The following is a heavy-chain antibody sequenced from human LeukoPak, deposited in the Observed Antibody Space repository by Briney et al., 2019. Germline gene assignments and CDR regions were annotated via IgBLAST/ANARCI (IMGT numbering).Heavy chain of an antibody. Sequence: SQTLSLTCTVSGGSISSGGYYWSWIRQHPGKGLEWIVYIYYSGSTYYNPSLKSRVTISVDTSKNQFSLKLSSVTAADTAVYYCARAPMVRGVIISVPSYYFDYWGQGTLVTVSS. CDR1: GGSISSGGYY. CDR2: IYYSGST. CDR3: ARAPMVRGVIISVPSYYFDY. V-gene: IGHV4-31*03. J-gene: IGHJ4*02. D-gene: IGHD3-10*01.